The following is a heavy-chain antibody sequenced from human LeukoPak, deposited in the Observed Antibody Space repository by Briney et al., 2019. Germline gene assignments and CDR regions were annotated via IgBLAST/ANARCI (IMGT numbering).Heavy chain of an antibody. V-gene: IGHV4-59*01. CDR3: ARDRYYYDSSGYYSRGFDY. CDR2: IYYSGST. Sequence: SETPSLTSTVSGGSISSYYWSWIRHPPRKRVEWSGYIYYSGSTNYNPSLKSRVTISVDTSKNQFSLKLSSVTAADTAVYYCARDRYYYDSSGYYSRGFDYWGQGTLVTVSS. D-gene: IGHD3-22*01. J-gene: IGHJ4*02. CDR1: GGSISSYY.